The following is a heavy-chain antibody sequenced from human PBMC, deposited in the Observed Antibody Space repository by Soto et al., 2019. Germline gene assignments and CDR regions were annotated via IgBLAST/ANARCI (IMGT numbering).Heavy chain of an antibody. CDR1: GFTFSTYA. V-gene: IGHV3-23*01. CDR2: IWTNGVTT. D-gene: IGHD3-10*01. Sequence: HPGGSLRLSCSASGFTFSTYAMSWVRQAPGKGLEWVSTIWTNGVTTYYGDSVQGRFTISRDNSENTVLLQMNSLRAEDTALYYCATYQRGVHYYFDNWGQGTQVTVSS. J-gene: IGHJ4*02. CDR3: ATYQRGVHYYFDN.